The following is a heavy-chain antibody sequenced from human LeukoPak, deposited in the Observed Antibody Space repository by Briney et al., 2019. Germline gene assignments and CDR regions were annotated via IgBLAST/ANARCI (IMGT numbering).Heavy chain of an antibody. CDR1: GGSISSYY. J-gene: IGHJ4*02. Sequence: SETLSLTCSVSGGSISSYYWSWIRQPPGKGLEWIGYIYYSGSTNYNPSLKSRVTISVDTSKNQFSLKLSSVTAADTAVYYCATALVAATRADYWGQGTLVTVSS. CDR2: IYYSGST. CDR3: ATALVAATRADY. V-gene: IGHV4-59*01. D-gene: IGHD2-15*01.